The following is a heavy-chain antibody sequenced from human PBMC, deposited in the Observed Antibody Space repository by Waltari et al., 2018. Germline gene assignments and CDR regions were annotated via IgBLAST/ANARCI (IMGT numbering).Heavy chain of an antibody. CDR3: ARTVGATRGGFDY. D-gene: IGHD1-26*01. CDR1: GYSISSGYY. Sequence: QVQLQESGPGLVKPSETLSLPCTVSGYSISSGYYWGWTRPPPGKGLEWIGSIYHSGSTYYNPSLKSRVTISVDTSKNQFSLKLSSVTAADTAVYYCARTVGATRGGFDYWGQGTLVTVSS. J-gene: IGHJ4*02. CDR2: IYHSGST. V-gene: IGHV4-38-2*02.